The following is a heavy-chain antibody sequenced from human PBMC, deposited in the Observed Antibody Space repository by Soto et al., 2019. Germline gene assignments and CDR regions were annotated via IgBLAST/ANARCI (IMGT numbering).Heavy chain of an antibody. J-gene: IGHJ4*02. D-gene: IGHD6-13*01. V-gene: IGHV3-48*02. CDR2: ISSDSNTI. CDR1: GFTFSDYN. Sequence: EVQLVESGGGLVQPGGSLRLSCVDSGFTFSDYNVNWVRQAPGKGLEWMSYISSDSNTIYYADSVKGRFTISRDNAKNSLFLQMNSLRDEDTSVYYCARVTSTWEGDYWGQGPLVTVPS. CDR3: ARVTSTWEGDY.